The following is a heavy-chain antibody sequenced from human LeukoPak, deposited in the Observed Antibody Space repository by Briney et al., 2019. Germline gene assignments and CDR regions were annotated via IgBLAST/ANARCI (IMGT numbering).Heavy chain of an antibody. CDR3: ASFSSGFPKNYFDY. CDR1: GFTFSSYS. J-gene: IGHJ4*02. CDR2: ISSSSSYI. Sequence: PGGSLRLSCAASGFTFSSYSMNWVRQAPGKGLEWVSSISSSSSYIYYADSVKGRFTISRDNAKNSLYLQMNSLRAEDTAVYYCASFSSGFPKNYFDYWGQGTLVTVSS. D-gene: IGHD6-19*01. V-gene: IGHV3-21*01.